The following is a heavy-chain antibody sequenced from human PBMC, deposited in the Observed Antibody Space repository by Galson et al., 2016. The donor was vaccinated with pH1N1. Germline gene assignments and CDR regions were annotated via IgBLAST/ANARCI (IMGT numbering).Heavy chain of an antibody. CDR2: INQDGSRK. J-gene: IGHJ4*01. V-gene: IGHV3-7*01. CDR1: GFIFSDYW. Sequence: SLRLSCAASGFIFSDYWMSWVRQAPGKGLEWVAKINQDGSRKYYVDSMKGRCTISRDNAENSLSLQMNSLRVEDTALYYCATEDYYTSLYWGHGILVTVSS. CDR3: ATEDYYTSLY. D-gene: IGHD1-26*01.